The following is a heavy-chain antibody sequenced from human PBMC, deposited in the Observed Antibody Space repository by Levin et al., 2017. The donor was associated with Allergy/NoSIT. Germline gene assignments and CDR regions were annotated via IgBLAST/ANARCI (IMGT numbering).Heavy chain of an antibody. CDR2: IIPILSRT. D-gene: IGHD3-10*01. J-gene: IGHJ6*02. V-gene: IGHV1-69*13. Sequence: ASVKVSCKASGGTFSTYGISWVRQAPGQGLKWMGGIIPILSRTNYAQRFQGRVTITADEATSTAYMALSSLRSEDTAVYYCVRSRVERDIDSHYYYGMDVWGQGTTVTVSS. CDR3: VRSRVERDIDSHYYYGMDV. CDR1: GGTFSTYG.